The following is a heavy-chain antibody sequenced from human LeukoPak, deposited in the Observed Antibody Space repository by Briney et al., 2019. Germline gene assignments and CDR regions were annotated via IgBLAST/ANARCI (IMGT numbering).Heavy chain of an antibody. CDR3: AKDVAPDSGWDLDY. J-gene: IGHJ4*02. V-gene: IGHV3-23*01. Sequence: GASLRLSCAVSGLTFSTYSMTWVRQGPGKGLEWVSSIYNSGAKIFYADSVKGRFTISRDNSKNMLYLQMNSLRVEDTAVYYCAKDVAPDSGWDLDYWGQGTLVTVSS. CDR2: IYNSGAKI. D-gene: IGHD6-19*01. CDR1: GLTFSTYS.